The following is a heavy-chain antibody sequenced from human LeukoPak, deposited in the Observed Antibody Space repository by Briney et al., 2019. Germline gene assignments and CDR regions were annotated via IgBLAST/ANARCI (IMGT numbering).Heavy chain of an antibody. J-gene: IGHJ4*02. CDR1: GFTFSSYG. Sequence: GGSLRLSCAASGFTFSSYGMHWVRQAPGRGLEWVAFIRYDGSNKYYADSVKGRFTISRDNSKNTLYLQMNSLRPDDTAVYYCAKERSPEAVPLVDYWGQGTLVTVSS. CDR3: AKERSPEAVPLVDY. V-gene: IGHV3-30*02. D-gene: IGHD1-14*01. CDR2: IRYDGSNK.